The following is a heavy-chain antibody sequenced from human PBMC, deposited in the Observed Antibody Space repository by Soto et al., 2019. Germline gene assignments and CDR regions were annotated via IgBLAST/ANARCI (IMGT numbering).Heavy chain of an antibody. J-gene: IGHJ4*02. CDR2: IYNNGNT. D-gene: IGHD1-26*01. CDR1: GGSISSGGYS. CDR3: ARGPSGDKVDY. V-gene: IGHV4-30-4*01. Sequence: QVQLQESGPGLVEPSETLSLTCTVSGGSISSGGYSWSWIRQPPGKGLEWIGHIYNNGNTYSNPSLKSRLTILLDTSTNQFSLKLSSVTAADTAVYYCARGPSGDKVDYWGQGTLVTVSS.